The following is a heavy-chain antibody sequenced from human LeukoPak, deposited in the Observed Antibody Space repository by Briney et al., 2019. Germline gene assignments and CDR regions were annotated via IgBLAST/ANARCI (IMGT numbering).Heavy chain of an antibody. CDR2: ISGGGAVT. CDR1: GFTFSSYA. V-gene: IGHV3-23*01. CDR3: AKEPRVATIEIFDY. J-gene: IGHJ4*02. D-gene: IGHD5-12*01. Sequence: PGVSLRLSCAASGFTFSSYAVSWVRQAPGKGLEWVSSISGGGAVTYYADSVKGRFTISRDNSKNTVYLQMNSLRAEDTAVYYCAKEPRVATIEIFDYWGQGTLVTVSS.